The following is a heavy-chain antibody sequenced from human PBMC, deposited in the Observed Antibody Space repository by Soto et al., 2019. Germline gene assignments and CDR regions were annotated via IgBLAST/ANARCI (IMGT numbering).Heavy chain of an antibody. J-gene: IGHJ4*02. V-gene: IGHV3-30*18. D-gene: IGHD2-15*01. CDR3: AKYGVVVADTYYFDY. CDR2: ISYDGTTQ. Sequence: GGSLRLSCAASGFTFSDYPMHWVRQAPGKGLEWVAVISYDGTTQYYADSVKGRFTISRDNSKKTLYLQMNSLRAEDTAVYYCAKYGVVVADTYYFDYWGQGTVVTVSS. CDR1: GFTFSDYP.